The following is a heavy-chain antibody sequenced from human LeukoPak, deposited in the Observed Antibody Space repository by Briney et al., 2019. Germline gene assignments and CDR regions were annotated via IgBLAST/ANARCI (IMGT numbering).Heavy chain of an antibody. CDR2: SYFSGST. Sequence: PSETLSLTCTVSSGSISSNSYYWGWIRQPPGKGLEWIASSYFSGSTYYNPSLKSRVTIYVHTSKNQVSLNLNSVAAADTAVYYCARQSDYGFDYWGQGTLVTVSS. CDR1: SGSISSNSYY. CDR3: ARQSDYGFDY. D-gene: IGHD4-17*01. V-gene: IGHV4-39*01. J-gene: IGHJ4*02.